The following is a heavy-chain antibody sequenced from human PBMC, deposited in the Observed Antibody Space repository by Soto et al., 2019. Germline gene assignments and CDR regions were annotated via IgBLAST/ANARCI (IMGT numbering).Heavy chain of an antibody. CDR2: ISYDGSNK. CDR1: GFTFSSYA. J-gene: IGHJ4*02. CDR3: ARDYDSSGSIDY. V-gene: IGHV3-30-3*01. Sequence: QVQLVESGGGVVQPGRSLRLSCAASGFTFSSYAMHWVRKAPGKGLEWVAVISYDGSNKYYADSVKGRFTISRDNSKNTLYLQMSSLRAKDTAVYYCARDYDSSGSIDYWGQGTLVTVSS. D-gene: IGHD3-22*01.